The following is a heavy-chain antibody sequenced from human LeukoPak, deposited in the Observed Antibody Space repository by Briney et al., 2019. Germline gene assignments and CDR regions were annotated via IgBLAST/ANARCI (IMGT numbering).Heavy chain of an antibody. V-gene: IGHV4-38-2*02. D-gene: IGHD2-2*01. J-gene: IGHJ6*03. CDR2: IYHSGST. Sequence: PSETLSLTCVVSGYSITSGYYWGWIRQSPEKGLEWIAVIYHSGSTYYNPSLKSRVTISVDTPKNQFSLKLSSVTAADTAVYYCARDRGHVAIPTAPQNYYMDVWGKGTTVTVSS. CDR3: ARDRGHVAIPTAPQNYYMDV. CDR1: GYSITSGYY.